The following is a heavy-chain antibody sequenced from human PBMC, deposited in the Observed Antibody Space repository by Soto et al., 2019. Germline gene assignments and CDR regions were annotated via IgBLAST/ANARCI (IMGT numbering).Heavy chain of an antibody. CDR2: INPNSGGT. J-gene: IGHJ6*02. CDR1: GYTFTGYY. D-gene: IGHD3-10*01. Sequence: QVPLVQSGAEVKKPGASVKVSCKASGYTFTGYYMHWVRQAPGQGLEWMGWINPNSGGTNYAQKFQGRVTMTRDTSISTAYMELSRLRSDDTAVYYCARIYGSGYYYYGMDVWGQGTTVTVSS. CDR3: ARIYGSGYYYYGMDV. V-gene: IGHV1-2*02.